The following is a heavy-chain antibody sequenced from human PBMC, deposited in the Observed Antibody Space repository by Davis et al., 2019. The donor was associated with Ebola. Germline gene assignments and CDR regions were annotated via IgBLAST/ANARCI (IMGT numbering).Heavy chain of an antibody. V-gene: IGHV4-39*07. CDR2: IYYSGST. CDR3: ARVRGIYCSSTSCYNNWFDP. Sequence: SETLSLTCTVSGGSISSSSYYWGWIRQPPGKGLEWIGSIYYSGSTNYNPSLKSRITISVDTSKNQFSLKLSSVTAADTAVYYCARVRGIYCSSTSCYNNWFDPWGQGTLVTVSS. D-gene: IGHD2-2*01. J-gene: IGHJ5*02. CDR1: GGSISSSSYY.